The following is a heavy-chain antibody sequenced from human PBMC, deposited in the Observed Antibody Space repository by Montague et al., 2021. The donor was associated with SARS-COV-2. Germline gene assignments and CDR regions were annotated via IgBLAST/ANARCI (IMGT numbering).Heavy chain of an antibody. J-gene: IGHJ6*02. V-gene: IGHV3-48*03. CDR3: ARDRDWDDWCGMDV. CDR1: GFTFSSYE. D-gene: IGHD2-21*01. CDR2: ISSSGSGSTQ. Sequence: SLRLSCAASGFTFSSYEMNWVRQGRGKGLKWISYISSSGSGSTQHYTDSVKGRFTISRDNAKNSLYLQMNSLRVEDTAIYYCARDRDWDDWCGMDVWGQGTTVTVSS.